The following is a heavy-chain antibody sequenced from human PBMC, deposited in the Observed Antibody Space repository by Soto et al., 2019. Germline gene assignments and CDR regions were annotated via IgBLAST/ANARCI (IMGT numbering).Heavy chain of an antibody. J-gene: IGHJ6*02. CDR1: GFTLSSYG. Sequence: QVQLVESGGGVVQPGRSLRLSCTASGFTLSSYGMHWVRQAPGKGLEWVAFISYDGSYQYYADSVKGRFTISRDNSKSKLYLRMNSLRAEDTAIYFCNRMVYYGMDVWGQGTTVIVSS. V-gene: IGHV3-30*03. CDR3: NRMVYYGMDV. CDR2: ISYDGSYQ. D-gene: IGHD2-8*01.